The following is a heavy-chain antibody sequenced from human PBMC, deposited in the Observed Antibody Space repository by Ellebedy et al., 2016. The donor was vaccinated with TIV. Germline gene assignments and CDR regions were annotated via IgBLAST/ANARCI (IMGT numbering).Heavy chain of an antibody. Sequence: GESLKISXGASGFIFPNHGMHWVRQAPGKGLEWVAGIDYAGGSHEYYADSVRGRFIISRDNSNNTLYLQMNSLRVEDTAVYYCAKDIVAAGTLNYFDSWGQGILVTVSS. V-gene: IGHV3-30*02. D-gene: IGHD6-13*01. CDR1: GFIFPNHG. J-gene: IGHJ4*02. CDR3: AKDIVAAGTLNYFDS. CDR2: IDYAGGSHE.